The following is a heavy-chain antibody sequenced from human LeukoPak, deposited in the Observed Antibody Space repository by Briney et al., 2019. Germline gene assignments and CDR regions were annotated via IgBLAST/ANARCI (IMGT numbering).Heavy chain of an antibody. V-gene: IGHV3-48*03. D-gene: IGHD6-19*01. J-gene: IGHJ4*02. Sequence: GGSLRLSRAASGFTFSSYEMNWVRQAPGKGLEWVSYISSSGSTIYYADSVKGRFTISRDNAKNSLYLQMNSLRAEDMALYYCAKDRGGGDSSGWYYFDYWGQGTLVTVSS. CDR2: ISSSGSTI. CDR1: GFTFSSYE. CDR3: AKDRGGGDSSGWYYFDY.